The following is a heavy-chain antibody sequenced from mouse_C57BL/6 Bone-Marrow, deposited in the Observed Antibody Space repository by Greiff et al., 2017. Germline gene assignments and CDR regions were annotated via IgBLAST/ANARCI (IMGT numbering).Heavy chain of an antibody. CDR2: IWTGGGT. CDR1: GFSLTSYA. CDR3: ARNSDYYGSSYGDWYFDV. V-gene: IGHV2-9-1*01. J-gene: IGHJ1*03. D-gene: IGHD1-1*01. Sequence: QVQLKESGPGLVAPSQSLSITCTVSGFSLTSYAISWVRQPPGKGLEWLGVIWTGGGTNYNSALKSSMSIIQDNTKSQVFYKMNSLQTNDTARYYCARNSDYYGSSYGDWYFDVWGTGTTVTVSS.